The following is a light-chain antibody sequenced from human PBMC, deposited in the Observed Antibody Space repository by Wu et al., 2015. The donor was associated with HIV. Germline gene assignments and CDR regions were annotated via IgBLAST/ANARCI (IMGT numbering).Light chain of an antibody. CDR1: QSVTTGN. CDR2: STS. J-gene: IGKJ1*01. CDR3: QQYGSSQWA. V-gene: IGKV3-20*01. Sequence: ERAPSPRRASQSVTTGNLAWYQQTPGQAPRLLMFSTSSRATGIPDRFSGSGSGTEFTLTISRLEPEDFAVYYCQQYGSSQWAFGQGTKVEIK.